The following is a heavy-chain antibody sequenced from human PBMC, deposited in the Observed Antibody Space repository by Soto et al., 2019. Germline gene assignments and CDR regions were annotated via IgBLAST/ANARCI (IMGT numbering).Heavy chain of an antibody. CDR3: ARSDGHTFNWLDA. D-gene: IGHD2-21*01. CDR2: MNPSSGSR. Sequence: QVQLVQSGAEVKTPGASVKVSRKASGYTFSKYDMNWVRQAPGQGLEWMGWMNPSSGSRGNAQKFQGRLTMTWDTAIGIAHMELSSLRNEDTAVYYCARSDGHTFNWLDAWGQGTLVTVSA. CDR1: GYTFSKYD. J-gene: IGHJ5*02. V-gene: IGHV1-8*01.